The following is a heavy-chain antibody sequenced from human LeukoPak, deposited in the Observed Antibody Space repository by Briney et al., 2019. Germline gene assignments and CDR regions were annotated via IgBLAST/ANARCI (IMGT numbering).Heavy chain of an antibody. Sequence: GGSLRLSCAASGFTFSSYSMNWVRQAPGKGLEWVSSISSSSSYLYYADSVKGRFTISRDNAKNSLYLQMNSLRAEDTAVYYCARDRGWFGESPDAFDIWGQGTMVTVSS. V-gene: IGHV3-21*01. D-gene: IGHD3-10*01. CDR2: ISSSSSYL. J-gene: IGHJ3*02. CDR1: GFTFSSYS. CDR3: ARDRGWFGESPDAFDI.